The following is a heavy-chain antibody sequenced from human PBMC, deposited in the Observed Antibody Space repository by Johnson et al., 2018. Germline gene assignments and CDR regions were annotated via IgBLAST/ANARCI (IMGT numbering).Heavy chain of an antibody. D-gene: IGHD2-15*01. CDR3: AGESDGGGTFDI. J-gene: IGHJ3*02. V-gene: IGHV1-69*08. Sequence: QVQLVQSGAEVKKPGSSVKVSCKASGGTFNTNTFSWVRQAPGQGLEWLGRIIPIFDIANNAQKFQGRVTFTADKLTTTGYRERSSLRSEDTAVYFCAGESDGGGTFDIWGQGTMVTVSS. CDR1: GGTFNTNT. CDR2: IIPIFDIA.